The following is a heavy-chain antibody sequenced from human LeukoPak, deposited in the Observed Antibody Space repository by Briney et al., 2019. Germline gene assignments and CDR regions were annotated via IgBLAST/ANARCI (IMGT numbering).Heavy chain of an antibody. CDR3: ARGAMAGPFDY. Sequence: PGKSLRLSCVASGFTFSSYAMHWVRQAPGKGLEWVAVISDDGTKEYYADSVKGRFTISRDNSRNTVYTSKSTLFLQMNSLRPEDTAVYYCARGAMAGPFDYWGQGTLVIVSS. J-gene: IGHJ4*02. D-gene: IGHD5-18*01. CDR1: GFTFSSYA. V-gene: IGHV3-30-3*01. CDR2: ISDDGTKE.